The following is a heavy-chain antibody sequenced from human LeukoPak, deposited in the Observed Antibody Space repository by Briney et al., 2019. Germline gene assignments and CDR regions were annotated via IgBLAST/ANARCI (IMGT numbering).Heavy chain of an antibody. Sequence: GGSLRLSCAASGFTFSSYEMHWVRQTPGKGLEWVSYISNTGSTIYYADSVKGRFSISRDNAKNSLYLQMNSLRAEDTAVYYCARDSYSTGWYARTWDCWGQGTLVTVSS. CDR2: ISNTGSTI. CDR1: GFTFSSYE. J-gene: IGHJ4*02. D-gene: IGHD6-19*01. CDR3: ARDSYSTGWYARTWDC. V-gene: IGHV3-48*03.